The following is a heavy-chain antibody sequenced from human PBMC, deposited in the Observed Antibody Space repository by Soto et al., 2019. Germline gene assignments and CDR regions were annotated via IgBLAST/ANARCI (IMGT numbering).Heavy chain of an antibody. CDR1: GASISSATYS. CDR3: AKNIHSSSGFDY. CDR2: IYQSGST. J-gene: IGHJ4*02. Sequence: PSETLSLTCAVSGASISSATYSWSWIRQPPGEGLEWIGYIYQSGSTYYNPSLKSRVTISLDRSRNHFSLNLSSVTAADTAIYYCAKNIHSSSGFDYWGQGTPVTVSS. D-gene: IGHD6-6*01. V-gene: IGHV4-30-2*01.